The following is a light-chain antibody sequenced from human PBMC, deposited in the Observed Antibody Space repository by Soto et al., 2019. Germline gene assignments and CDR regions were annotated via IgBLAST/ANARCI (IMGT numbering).Light chain of an antibody. CDR2: TND. Sequence: QSVLTQPPSASGTPGQRVTISCSGSNSNIGRNTVNWYQQLPGTAPKLLIYTNDRRPSGVPDRFSGSRSGPSASLAISGLQPEDEAVYYCAAWDDTLNGPVFGGGTKVTVL. J-gene: IGLJ2*01. V-gene: IGLV1-44*01. CDR3: AAWDDTLNGPV. CDR1: NSNIGRNT.